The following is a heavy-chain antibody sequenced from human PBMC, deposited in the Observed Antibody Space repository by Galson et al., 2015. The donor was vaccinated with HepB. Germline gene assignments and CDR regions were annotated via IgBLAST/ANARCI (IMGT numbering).Heavy chain of an antibody. V-gene: IGHV1-46*01. CDR1: GYTFTSYY. CDR3: ARDPGVRPYYDILTGRQHYFDY. CDR2: INPSGGST. Sequence: SVKVSCKASGYTFTSYYMHWVRQAPGQGLEWMGIINPSGGSTSYAQKFQGRVTMTRDTSISTAYMELSRLRSDDTAVYYCARDPGVRPYYDILTGRQHYFDYWGQGTLVTVSS. D-gene: IGHD3-9*01. J-gene: IGHJ4*02.